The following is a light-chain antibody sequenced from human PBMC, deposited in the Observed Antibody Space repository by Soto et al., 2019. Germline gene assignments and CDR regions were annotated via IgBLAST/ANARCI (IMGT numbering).Light chain of an antibody. Sequence: QSALTQPASVSGSPGQSITISCTGTSSDVGAFNYVSWYQQHPGRVPKLLIYEVTHRPSGVSDRFSGSKSGNTASLTSSRHRPEDESTYFCISYATSSTLVFGGGTKLTVL. CDR3: ISYATSSTLV. CDR1: SSDVGAFNY. V-gene: IGLV2-14*03. CDR2: EVT. J-gene: IGLJ3*02.